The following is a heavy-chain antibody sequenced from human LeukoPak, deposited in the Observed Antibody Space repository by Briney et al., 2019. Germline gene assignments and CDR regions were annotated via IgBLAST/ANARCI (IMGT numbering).Heavy chain of an antibody. CDR3: ASMGATSQFTS. CDR2: SGSGGNT. V-gene: IGHV3-23*01. CDR1: GFTFSNYA. D-gene: IGHD1-26*01. Sequence: GGTLRLSCAASGFTFSNYAMSWVRQAPGKGLEWVSASGSGGNTYYADSVKGRFTISRDNSKNTLYLQMNSLRAEDTAVYYCASMGATSQFTSWGQGTLVTVSS. J-gene: IGHJ5*02.